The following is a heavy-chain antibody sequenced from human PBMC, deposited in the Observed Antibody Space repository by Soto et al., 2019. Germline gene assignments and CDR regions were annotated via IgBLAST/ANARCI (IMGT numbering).Heavy chain of an antibody. D-gene: IGHD6-13*01. Sequence: EVQLVESGGGLVQPGGSLRLSCAASGFTFSSYWMSWVRQAPGTGLEWVANIKQDGSEKYYVDSVKGRFTISRDNAKNSLYLQMNSLRAEDTAVYYCAREDEYSSSWSPGDYWGQGTLVTVSS. J-gene: IGHJ4*02. CDR1: GFTFSSYW. V-gene: IGHV3-7*01. CDR3: AREDEYSSSWSPGDY. CDR2: IKQDGSEK.